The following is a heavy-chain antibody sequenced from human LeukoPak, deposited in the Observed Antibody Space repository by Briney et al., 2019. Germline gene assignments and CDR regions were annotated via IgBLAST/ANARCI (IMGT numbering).Heavy chain of an antibody. CDR3: ATERLKYFEH. D-gene: IGHD5/OR15-5a*01. CDR2: ITWDGGSA. CDR1: GFSFDDYT. Sequence: GGSLRLSCAASGFSFDDYTMHWVRQAPGRGLEWVSLITWDGGSAFYADSVKGRFTISRDNGKDSLSLQMNSLRSEDTALYYCATERLKYFEHWGQGTLVTVSS. V-gene: IGHV3-43*01. J-gene: IGHJ4*02.